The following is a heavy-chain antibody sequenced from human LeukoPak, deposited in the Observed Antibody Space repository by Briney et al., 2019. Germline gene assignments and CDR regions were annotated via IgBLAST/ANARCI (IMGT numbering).Heavy chain of an antibody. Sequence: ASVQASCKASGYTFTGYYMHWVRQAPGQGLEWRGCINPNSGGTNYAQKFQGRVTMTGDTSISTAYMELSRLRSDDTAVYYCARGDCSSTTCYDWFDPWGQGTLVTVSS. CDR1: GYTFTGYY. J-gene: IGHJ5*02. D-gene: IGHD2-2*01. V-gene: IGHV1-2*02. CDR3: ARGDCSSTTCYDWFDP. CDR2: INPNSGGT.